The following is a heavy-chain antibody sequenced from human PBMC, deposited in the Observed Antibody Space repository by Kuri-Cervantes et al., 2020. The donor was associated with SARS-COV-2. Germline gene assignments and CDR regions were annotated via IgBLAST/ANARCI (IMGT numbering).Heavy chain of an antibody. CDR3: AAVPVTTVTTFDY. CDR2: IVVGSGNT. Sequence: SVKVSCKASGFTFTSSAVQWVRQARGQRLEWKGWIVVGSGNTNYAQKFQERVTITRDMSTSTAYMELSSLRSEDTAVYYCAAVPVTTVTTFDYWGQGNLVNVSS. V-gene: IGHV1-58*01. D-gene: IGHD4-17*01. J-gene: IGHJ4*02. CDR1: GFTFTSSA.